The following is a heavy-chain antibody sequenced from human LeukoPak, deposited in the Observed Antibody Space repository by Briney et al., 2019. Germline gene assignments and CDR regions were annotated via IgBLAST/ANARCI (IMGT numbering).Heavy chain of an antibody. V-gene: IGHV4-34*01. CDR1: GGSFSGYY. Sequence: PSETLSLTCAVYGGSFSGYYWSWIRQPPGKGLEWIGEINHSGSTNYNPSLKSRVTISVDTSKNQFSLKLSSVTAADTAVYYCARAERFWSGYYQLNYFDYWGQGTLVTVSS. D-gene: IGHD3-3*01. J-gene: IGHJ4*02. CDR3: ARAERFWSGYYQLNYFDY. CDR2: INHSGST.